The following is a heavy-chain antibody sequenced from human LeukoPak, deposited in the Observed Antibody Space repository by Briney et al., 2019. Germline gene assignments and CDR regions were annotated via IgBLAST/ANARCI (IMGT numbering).Heavy chain of an antibody. CDR3: ARARITIFGVVDIDY. Sequence: ASVKVSRKASGYTFTSYGISWVRQAPGQGLEWMGWISAYNGNTNYAQKLQGRVTMTTDTSTSTAYMELRSLRSDDTAVYYCARARITIFGVVDIDYWGQGTLVTVSS. CDR2: ISAYNGNT. CDR1: GYTFTSYG. V-gene: IGHV1-18*01. J-gene: IGHJ4*02. D-gene: IGHD3-3*01.